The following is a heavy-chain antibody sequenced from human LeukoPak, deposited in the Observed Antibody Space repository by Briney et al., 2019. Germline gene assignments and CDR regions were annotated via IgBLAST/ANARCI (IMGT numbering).Heavy chain of an antibody. CDR2: INPRGGST. V-gene: IGHV1-46*01. CDR1: GYTFIIYG. J-gene: IGHJ4*02. CDR3: ARVGITAATADY. D-gene: IGHD6-25*01. Sequence: GASVKVSCTASGYTFIIYGITWVRQAPGQGPEWMGIINPRGGSTDYAQKFEGRVTMTSDTSTSTVYMELNDLTSEDTAVYFCARVGITAATADYWGQGTLVTVSS.